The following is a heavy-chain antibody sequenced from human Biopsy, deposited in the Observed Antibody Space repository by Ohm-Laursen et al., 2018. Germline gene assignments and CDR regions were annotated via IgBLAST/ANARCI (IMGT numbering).Heavy chain of an antibody. J-gene: IGHJ5*01. CDR2: IYYSGTT. V-gene: IGHV4-59*01. Sequence: SETLSLTCTVSGESMGTYYWTWIRQPPGKGLEWIASIYYSGTTNKNPSLKSRVTISVDTSKRQFYLELSSVTAADTAIYYCARVRGGFLEWFDYWGQGTLITVSS. CDR3: ARVRGGFLEWFDY. CDR1: GESMGTYY. D-gene: IGHD3-3*01.